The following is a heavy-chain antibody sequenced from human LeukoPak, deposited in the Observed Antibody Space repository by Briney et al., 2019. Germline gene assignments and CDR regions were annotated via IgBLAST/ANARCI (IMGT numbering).Heavy chain of an antibody. D-gene: IGHD3-22*01. CDR1: GGSFSGYY. Sequence: ETLSLTCAVYGGSFSGYYWSWIRQPPGKGLEWIGESNHRGRTNINPSLKSGVTISVDMSKNQFSLKLISVTAADTAVYYCARGCDDSSGYYQYYFDYWGQGTLVTVSS. CDR2: SNHRGRT. J-gene: IGHJ4*02. CDR3: ARGCDDSSGYYQYYFDY. V-gene: IGHV4-34*01.